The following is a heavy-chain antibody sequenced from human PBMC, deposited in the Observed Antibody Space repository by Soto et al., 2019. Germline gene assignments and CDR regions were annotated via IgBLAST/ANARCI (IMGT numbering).Heavy chain of an antibody. CDR2: IYYSGST. J-gene: IGHJ4*02. CDR1: GGSISSYY. Sequence: LSLTCTVSGGSISSYYWSWIRQPPGKGLEWIGYIYYSGSTNYNPSLKSRVTISVDTSKNQFSLKLSSVTAADTAVYYCAKHRIAAARSYFDYWGQGTLVTVSS. V-gene: IGHV4-59*01. CDR3: AKHRIAAARSYFDY. D-gene: IGHD6-13*01.